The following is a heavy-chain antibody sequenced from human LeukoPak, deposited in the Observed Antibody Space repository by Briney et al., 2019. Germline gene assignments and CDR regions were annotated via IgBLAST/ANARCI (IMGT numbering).Heavy chain of an antibody. CDR3: ARDQAPRMITFGGPRRWFDP. J-gene: IGHJ5*02. CDR2: IYHSGNT. V-gene: IGHV4-38-2*02. D-gene: IGHD3-16*01. CDR1: GYSISSGYY. Sequence: PSETLSLTCTVSGYSISSGYYWGWIRQPPGKGLEWIGTIYHSGNTYYNPSLASRVIILVDTSKNEFSLQLGSVTAADTAVYYCARDQAPRMITFGGPRRWFDPWGQGTLVTVSS.